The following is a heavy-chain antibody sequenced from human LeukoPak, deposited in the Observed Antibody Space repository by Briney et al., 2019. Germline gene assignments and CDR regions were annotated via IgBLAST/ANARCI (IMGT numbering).Heavy chain of an antibody. CDR1: GFTFSSYW. CDR3: ARETGSAVGSTDFDY. Sequence: PGGSLRLSCAASGFTFSSYWMHWVRQAPGKGLVWVSRISKDGSSTYYADSVKGRFTISRDNSKNTLYLQMNSLRAEDTAVYYCARETGSAVGSTDFDYWGQGTLVTVSS. V-gene: IGHV3-74*01. J-gene: IGHJ4*02. D-gene: IGHD4-17*01. CDR2: ISKDGSST.